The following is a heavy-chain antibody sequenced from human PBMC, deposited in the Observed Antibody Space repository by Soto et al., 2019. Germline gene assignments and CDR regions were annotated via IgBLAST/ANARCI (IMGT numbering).Heavy chain of an antibody. CDR1: GFTFSTYG. Sequence: QVQLVESGGGVVQPGRSLRLSCAASGFTFSTYGIHWVRQAPGKGLEWVALIRLDGSDKYYTESVKGQFTISRDNSRSRVDVVMNSVSAVDSGVYYCARIYCIAAGCDGVGGFDTRGQGTMVTVTS. J-gene: IGHJ3*02. CDR2: IRLDGSDK. V-gene: IGHV3-33*01. CDR3: ARIYCIAAGCDGVGGFDT. D-gene: IGHD2-15*01.